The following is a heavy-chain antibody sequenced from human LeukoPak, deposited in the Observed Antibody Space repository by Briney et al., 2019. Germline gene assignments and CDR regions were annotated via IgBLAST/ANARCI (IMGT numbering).Heavy chain of an antibody. CDR3: ATALPVRFLEWLS. Sequence: ASVKVSCKVSGYTLTELSMHWVRQAPGKGLEWMGGFDPEDGETIYAQKLQGRVTMTEDTSTDTAYMELSSLRSEDTAVYYCATALPVRFLEWLSWGQGTLVTVSS. V-gene: IGHV1-24*01. CDR2: FDPEDGET. J-gene: IGHJ5*02. D-gene: IGHD3-3*01. CDR1: GYTLTELS.